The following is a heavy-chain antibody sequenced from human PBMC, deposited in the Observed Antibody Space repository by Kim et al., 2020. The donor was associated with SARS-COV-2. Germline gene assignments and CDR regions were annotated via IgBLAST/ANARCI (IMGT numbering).Heavy chain of an antibody. CDR3: ARRTRYYYDSSGYYLDY. Sequence: FQGRVTMTRDTSTSTVYMELSSLRSEDTAVYYCARRTRYYYDSSGYYLDYWGQGTLVTVSS. D-gene: IGHD3-22*01. V-gene: IGHV1-46*01. J-gene: IGHJ4*02.